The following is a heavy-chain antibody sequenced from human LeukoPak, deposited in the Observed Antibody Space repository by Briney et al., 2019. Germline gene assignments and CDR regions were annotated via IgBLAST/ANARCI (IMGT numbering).Heavy chain of an antibody. V-gene: IGHV4-61*01. Sequence: PSETLSLTCTVSGGSVSSGSYYWSWIRQPPGKGLEWIGYIYSSGSINYNPSLMSRVTISLDTSKNQFYLKLSSVTAADTAGYYSARRGGPSDYWGQGTLVTVSS. CDR1: GGSVSSGSYY. J-gene: IGHJ4*02. CDR3: ARRGGPSDY. CDR2: IYSSGSI. D-gene: IGHD4-23*01.